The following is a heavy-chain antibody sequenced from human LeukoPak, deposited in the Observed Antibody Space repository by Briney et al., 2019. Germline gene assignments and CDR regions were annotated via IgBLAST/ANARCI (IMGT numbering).Heavy chain of an antibody. J-gene: IGHJ4*02. CDR2: INPSGGST. CDR1: GYTFTSYY. Sequence: ASVKVSCKASGYTFTSYYMHWVRQAPGQGLEWMGIINPSGGSTSYAQKFQGRVTMTRDMSTSTVYMELSSLRSEDTAVYYCARDPAVAGLPPENYFDYWGQGTLVTVSS. D-gene: IGHD6-19*01. CDR3: ARDPAVAGLPPENYFDY. V-gene: IGHV1-46*01.